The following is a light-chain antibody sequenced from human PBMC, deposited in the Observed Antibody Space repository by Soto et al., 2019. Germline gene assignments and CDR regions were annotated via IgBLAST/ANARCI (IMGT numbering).Light chain of an antibody. V-gene: IGLV2-14*01. CDR1: SSDVGGYNY. CDR2: EVS. J-gene: IGLJ1*01. CDR3: SSYGSTSTRYV. Sequence: QSALTQPASVSGSPGQSITISCTGTSSDVGGYNYVSWYQQHPGKAPKLMIYEVSNRPSGVSNRFSGSKSANTASLTISGLQAEDEADSFCSSYGSTSTRYVFGTGTKLTVL.